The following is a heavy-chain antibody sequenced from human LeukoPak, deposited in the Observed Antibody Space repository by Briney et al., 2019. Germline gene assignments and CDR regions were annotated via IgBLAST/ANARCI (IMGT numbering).Heavy chain of an antibody. V-gene: IGHV1-69*13. CDR1: GGTFSSYA. J-gene: IGHJ4*02. CDR3: ARGNRDRFGELLHPFDY. D-gene: IGHD3-10*01. Sequence: SVKVSCKASGGTFSSYAISWVRQAPGQGLEWMGGIIPIFGTANYAQKFQGRVTITADESTSTAYMELSSLRSEDTAVYYCARGNRDRFGELLHPFDYWGQGTLVTVSS. CDR2: IIPIFGTA.